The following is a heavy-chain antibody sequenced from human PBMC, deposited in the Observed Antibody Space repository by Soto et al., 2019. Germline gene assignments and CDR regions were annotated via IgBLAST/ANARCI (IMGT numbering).Heavy chain of an antibody. CDR3: ARYLPFLGRYSGVLDY. CDR1: GGSISSSSYY. V-gene: IGHV4-39*01. Sequence: SETLSLTCTVSGGSISSSSYYWGWIRQPPGKGLEWIGSIHYSGSPYYNPSLKSRVTISVDTSKNQFSLKLSSVTAADTAVYYCARYLPFLGRYSGVLDYWGQGTLVTVCS. J-gene: IGHJ4*02. CDR2: IHYSGSP. D-gene: IGHD3-16*01.